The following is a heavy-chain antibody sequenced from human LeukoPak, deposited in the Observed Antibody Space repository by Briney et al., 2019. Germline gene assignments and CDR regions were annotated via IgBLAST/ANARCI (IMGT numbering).Heavy chain of an antibody. Sequence: GGSLRLSCAASGFTFSNFWMTWVRQAPGKGLEWVANIKEDGSEKYYVDSVKGRFTISRDNSKNTLYLQMNSLRAEDTAVYYCAKDAYYYDSSGYYVFDYWGQGTLVTVSS. J-gene: IGHJ4*02. V-gene: IGHV3-7*03. CDR3: AKDAYYYDSSGYYVFDY. CDR1: GFTFSNFW. D-gene: IGHD3-22*01. CDR2: IKEDGSEK.